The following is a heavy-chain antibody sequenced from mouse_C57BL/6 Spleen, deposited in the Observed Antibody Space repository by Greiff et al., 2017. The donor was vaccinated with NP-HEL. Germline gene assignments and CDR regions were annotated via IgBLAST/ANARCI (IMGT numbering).Heavy chain of an antibody. CDR1: GFTFSSYA. CDR2: ISDGGSYT. CDR3: ARDRGDYVFAY. D-gene: IGHD2-13*01. V-gene: IGHV5-4*01. J-gene: IGHJ3*01. Sequence: DVKLVESGGGLVKPGGSLKLSCAASGFTFSSYAMSWVRQTPEKRLEWVATISDGGSYTYYPDNVKGRFTISRDNAKNNLYLQMSHLKSEDTAMYYCARDRGDYVFAYWGQGTLVTVSA.